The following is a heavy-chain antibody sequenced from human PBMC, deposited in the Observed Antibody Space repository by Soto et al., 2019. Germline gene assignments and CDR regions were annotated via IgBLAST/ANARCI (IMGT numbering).Heavy chain of an antibody. Sequence: GGSLRLSCSASGFAFRGSTMHWVRQAPGRGLEQLGTSTYTGDTPYYADSVKGRFTISRDNSQSTLYLQMSGLRPEDTGVYFCVKDYSHGRFPDYRGQGTLVTVSS. CDR2: STYTGDTP. J-gene: IGHJ4*02. V-gene: IGHV3-64D*06. CDR3: VKDYSHGRFPDY. D-gene: IGHD1-26*01. CDR1: GFAFRGST.